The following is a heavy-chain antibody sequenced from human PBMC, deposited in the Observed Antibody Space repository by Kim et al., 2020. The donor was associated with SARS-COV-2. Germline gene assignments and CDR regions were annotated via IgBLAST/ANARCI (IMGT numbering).Heavy chain of an antibody. CDR3: AKLAYYYDSSGYYLFDY. J-gene: IGHJ4*02. V-gene: IGHV3-30*02. D-gene: IGHD3-22*01. Sequence: VKGRFTISRDNSKNTLYLQMNSLRAEDTAVYYCAKLAYYYDSSGYYLFDYWGQGTLVTVSS.